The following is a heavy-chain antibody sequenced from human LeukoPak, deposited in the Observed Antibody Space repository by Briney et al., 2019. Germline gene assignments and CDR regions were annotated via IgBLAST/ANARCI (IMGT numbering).Heavy chain of an antibody. CDR3: TTEAMITFGGVIVPTHFDY. CDR2: IKSKTDGGTT. J-gene: IGHJ4*02. D-gene: IGHD3-16*02. V-gene: IGHV3-15*01. Sequence: PGGSLRLSCAASGFTFSNAWMSWVRQAPGKGLEWVGRIKSKTDGGTTDYAAPVKGRFTISRDDSKNTLYLQMNSLKTEDTAVYYCTTEAMITFGGVIVPTHFDYWGRGTLVTVSS. CDR1: GFTFSNAW.